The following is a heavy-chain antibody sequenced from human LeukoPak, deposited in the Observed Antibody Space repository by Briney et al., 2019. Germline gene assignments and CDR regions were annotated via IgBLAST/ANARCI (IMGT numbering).Heavy chain of an antibody. Sequence: PGWSLRLSCAASGFTFSSYAMSWVRQAPGKGLEWVSAISLSGGSTYYAESVKGRFTISRDNSKSTLYLQMNRLRADDTAVYYCAKDGQWLLHYNWFDPWGQGTLVTVSS. CDR2: ISLSGGST. CDR1: GFTFSSYA. V-gene: IGHV3-23*01. D-gene: IGHD6-19*01. CDR3: AKDGQWLLHYNWFDP. J-gene: IGHJ5*02.